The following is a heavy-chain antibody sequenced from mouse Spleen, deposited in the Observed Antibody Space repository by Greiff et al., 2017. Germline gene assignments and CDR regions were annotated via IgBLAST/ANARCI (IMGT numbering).Heavy chain of an antibody. J-gene: IGHJ4*01. CDR3: ARDYGNYWAMNY. Sequence: EVMLVESGGGLVKPGGSLKLSCAASGFTFSDYYMYWVRQTPEKRLEWVATISDGGSYTYYPDSVKGRFTISRDNAKNNLYLQMSSLKSEDTAMYYCARDYGNYWAMNYWGQGTSVTVSS. V-gene: IGHV5-4*02. CDR1: GFTFSDYY. CDR2: ISDGGSYT. D-gene: IGHD2-1*01.